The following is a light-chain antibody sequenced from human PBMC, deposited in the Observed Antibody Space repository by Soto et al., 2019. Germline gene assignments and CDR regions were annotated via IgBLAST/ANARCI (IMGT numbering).Light chain of an antibody. CDR2: DVS. CDR1: SSDVGGYNY. CDR3: SSYTGSSTLGV. Sequence: QSALTQPASGSGSPGQSITISCTGTSSDVGGYNYVSWYQQHPGKATKLMVYDVSNRPSGVSNRFSGSKSCNTASLTISGLQAEDEAEYYCSSYTGSSTLGVFGTGTKLTVL. J-gene: IGLJ1*01. V-gene: IGLV2-14*01.